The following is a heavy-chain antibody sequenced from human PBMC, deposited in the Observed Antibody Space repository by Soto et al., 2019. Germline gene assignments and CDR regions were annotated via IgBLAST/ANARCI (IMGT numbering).Heavy chain of an antibody. Sequence: EVQLVESGGDLVQPGGSLSLSCAASGFTFSNYWMHWVRQAPGKGLVWVSRVKTDGSTYYADPVRGRFTIFRDNAKNTLYVQMNSLTVEETAVYFCARGIRGHYGFDVWGQGTLVTVSS. CDR3: ARGIRGHYGFDV. V-gene: IGHV3-74*01. J-gene: IGHJ3*01. CDR1: GFTFSNYW. CDR2: VKTDGST. D-gene: IGHD5-12*01.